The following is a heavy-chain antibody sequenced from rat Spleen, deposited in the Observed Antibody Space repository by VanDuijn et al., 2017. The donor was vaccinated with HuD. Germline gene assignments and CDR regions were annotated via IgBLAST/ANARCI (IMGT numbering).Heavy chain of an antibody. CDR3: TRGGNYDFDY. V-gene: IGHV5-20*01. D-gene: IGHD1-10*01. J-gene: IGHJ2*01. CDR2: ITYDGDAT. CDR1: GFTFSDYA. Sequence: EVQLVKSGGGLVQPGGSLKLSCAASGFTFSDYAMAWVRQAPTKGLEWVASITYDGDATYYRDSVKGRFTISRDNAKSTLSLQMDSLRSEDTATYFCTRGGNYDFDYWGQGVMVTVSS.